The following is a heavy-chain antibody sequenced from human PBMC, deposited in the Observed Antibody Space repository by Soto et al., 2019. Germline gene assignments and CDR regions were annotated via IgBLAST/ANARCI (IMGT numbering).Heavy chain of an antibody. CDR2: IYWDDDK. D-gene: IGHD3-9*01. CDR3: AHRFDWYYFDY. V-gene: IGHV2-5*02. CDR1: GFSLSTSEVG. J-gene: IGHJ4*02. Sequence: QITLKESGPTLVKPTQTLTLTCTFSGFSLSTSEVGVGWIRQPPGKALEWLALIYWDDDKRYSPSLRSRLTITKDTSKNQVVLTMTNVDPVHTATYYCAHRFDWYYFDYWGQGTLVTVSS.